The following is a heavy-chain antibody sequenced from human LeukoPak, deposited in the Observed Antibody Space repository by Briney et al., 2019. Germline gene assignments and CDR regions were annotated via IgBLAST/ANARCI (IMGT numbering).Heavy chain of an antibody. CDR2: INPNSGGT. D-gene: IGHD7-27*01. Sequence: GASVKVSCKASGYTFTAYYLHWVRQAPGQGLEWMGWINPNSGGTDHAQKFQGRVTMTRDTSISTAYMELSRLRSDDTAVYYCARDVTGDQSWFFDLWGRGTLVTVSS. CDR1: GYTFTAYY. V-gene: IGHV1-2*02. CDR3: ARDVTGDQSWFFDL. J-gene: IGHJ2*01.